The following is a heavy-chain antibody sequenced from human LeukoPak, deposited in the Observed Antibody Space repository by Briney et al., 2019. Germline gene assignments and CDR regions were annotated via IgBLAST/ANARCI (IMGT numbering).Heavy chain of an antibody. CDR2: IIPILGIA. V-gene: IGHV1-69*04. D-gene: IGHD3-9*01. CDR3: ARDSGYDILTGYYPF. J-gene: IGHJ4*02. Sequence: ASVKVSCKASGDTFIPYTFSWVRQAPGQGLEWMGRIIPILGIANYAQKFQGRVTITADKSTSTAYMELSSLRSEDTAVYYCARDSGYDILTGYYPFWGQGTLVTVSS. CDR1: GDTFIPYT.